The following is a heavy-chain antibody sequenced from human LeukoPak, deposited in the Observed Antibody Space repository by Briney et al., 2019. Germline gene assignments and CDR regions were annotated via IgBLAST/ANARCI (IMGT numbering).Heavy chain of an antibody. CDR1: GGSISSSSYY. CDR2: IYYSGST. D-gene: IGHD3-9*01. Sequence: SETLSLTCTVSGGSISSSSYYWGWIRQPPGKRLEWIGSIYYSGSTYYNPSLKSRVTISVDTSKNQFSLKLSSVTAADTVLYYWERRGYDILTGYYKGYYFDYWGQGTLITVSS. V-gene: IGHV4-39*01. CDR3: ERRGYDILTGYYKGYYFDY. J-gene: IGHJ4*02.